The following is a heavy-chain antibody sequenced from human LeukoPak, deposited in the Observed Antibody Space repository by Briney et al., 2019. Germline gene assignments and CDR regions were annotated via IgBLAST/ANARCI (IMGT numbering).Heavy chain of an antibody. CDR3: AKDLRIGFRRGGY. Sequence: HPGGSLRLSSAASGFPFISDGMHCARQAPVKRLAWVAFIRYDGNNKYYADSVKGRFTISRDNSKNTLYLQMNSLRAEDTAVYYCAKDLRIGFRRGGYWGQGTLVTVSS. CDR2: IRYDGNNK. V-gene: IGHV3-30*02. J-gene: IGHJ4*02. CDR1: GFPFISDG. D-gene: IGHD3-10*01.